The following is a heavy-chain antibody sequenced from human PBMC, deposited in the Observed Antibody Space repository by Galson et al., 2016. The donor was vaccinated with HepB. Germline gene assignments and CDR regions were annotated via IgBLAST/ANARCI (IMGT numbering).Heavy chain of an antibody. CDR3: ARGWENYYYGLDV. D-gene: IGHD1-26*01. CDR2: VSSSLSYI. V-gene: IGHV3-21*01. J-gene: IGHJ6*02. CDR1: GFTFSQSS. Sequence: SLRLSCAGSGFTFSQSSLHWVRQAPGKGLGWVSSVSSSLSYITYADSVKGRFTISRDNAKKSLFLQMNSLRAEDTAVYYCARGWENYYYGLDVWGQGTPVTVSS.